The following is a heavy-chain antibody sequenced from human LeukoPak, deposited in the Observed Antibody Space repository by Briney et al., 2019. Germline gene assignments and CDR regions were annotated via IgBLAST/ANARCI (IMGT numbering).Heavy chain of an antibody. CDR1: GVSISSYY. D-gene: IGHD3-9*01. Sequence: TPSETLSLTCTVSGVSISSYYWSWVRQPPGKGLEWIGYIYYSGSTNYNPSLKSRVTISVDTSKNQFSLKLSSVTAADTAVYYCARDSRLGAFDIWGQGTMVTVSS. CDR2: IYYSGST. J-gene: IGHJ3*02. CDR3: ARDSRLGAFDI. V-gene: IGHV4-59*08.